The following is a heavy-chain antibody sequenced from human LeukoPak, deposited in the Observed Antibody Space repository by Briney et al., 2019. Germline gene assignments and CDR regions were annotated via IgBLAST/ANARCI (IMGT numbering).Heavy chain of an antibody. Sequence: GGSLRLSCAASGFTFSSYWMHWVRQAPGKGLVWVSRINSDGSSTSYADSVKGRFTISRDNAKNTLYLQMNSLRAEDTAVCYCASVAWFGELPPDYYYYYYMDVWGKGTTVTISS. V-gene: IGHV3-74*01. CDR3: ASVAWFGELPPDYYYYYYMDV. J-gene: IGHJ6*03. CDR2: INSDGSST. D-gene: IGHD3-10*01. CDR1: GFTFSSYW.